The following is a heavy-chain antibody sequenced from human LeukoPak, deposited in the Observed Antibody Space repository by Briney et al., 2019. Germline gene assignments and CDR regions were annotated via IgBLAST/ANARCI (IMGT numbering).Heavy chain of an antibody. V-gene: IGHV3-30-3*01. CDR3: AKDRVPYCGGDCYSSYFDY. J-gene: IGHJ4*02. D-gene: IGHD2-21*02. CDR2: ISYDASNK. CDR1: GFTFISYA. Sequence: GGSLRLSFAASGFTFISYAMHWVRQAPGKGLEWVAVISYDASNKYYADSVKGRFTISRDNSKNTLYLQMNNVRAEDTAVYYCAKDRVPYCGGDCYSSYFDYWGQGTLVTVSS.